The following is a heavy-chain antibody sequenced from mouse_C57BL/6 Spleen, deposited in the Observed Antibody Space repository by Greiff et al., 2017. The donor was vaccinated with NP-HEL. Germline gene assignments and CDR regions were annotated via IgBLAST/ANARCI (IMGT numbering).Heavy chain of an antibody. Sequence: EVMLVESGGGLVKPGGSLKLSCAASGFTFSSYAMSWVRQTPEKRLEWVATISDGGSYTYYPDNVKGRFTISRDNAKNNRYLQMSHLKSEETAMYYCARDSLYDYDERSVFAYWGQGTLVTVSA. CDR2: ISDGGSYT. CDR3: ARDSLYDYDERSVFAY. J-gene: IGHJ3*01. D-gene: IGHD2-4*01. CDR1: GFTFSSYA. V-gene: IGHV5-4*01.